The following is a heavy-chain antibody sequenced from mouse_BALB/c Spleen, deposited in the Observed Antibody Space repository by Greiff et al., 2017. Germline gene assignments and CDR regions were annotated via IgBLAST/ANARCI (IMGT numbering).Heavy chain of an antibody. CDR3: ARSDYGRTWFAY. CDR2: ISSGSSTI. D-gene: IGHD2-1*01. Sequence: DVMLVESGGGLVQPGGSRKLSCAASGFTFSSFGMHWVRQAPEKGLEWVAYISSGSSTIYYADTVKGRFTISRDNPKNTLFLQMTSLRSEDTAMYYCARSDYGRTWFAYWGQGTLVTVSA. J-gene: IGHJ3*01. V-gene: IGHV5-17*02. CDR1: GFTFSSFG.